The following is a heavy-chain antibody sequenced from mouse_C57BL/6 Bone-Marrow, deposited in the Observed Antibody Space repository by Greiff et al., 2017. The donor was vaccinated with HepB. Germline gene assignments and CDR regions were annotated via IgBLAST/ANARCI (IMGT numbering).Heavy chain of an antibody. CDR1: GYTFTSYW. V-gene: IGHV1-64*01. D-gene: IGHD1-1*01. CDR3: ARERARGSRVWFAY. CDR2: IHPNSGST. Sequence: QVQLQQSGAELVKPGASVKLSCKASGYTFTSYWMHWVKQRPGQGLEWIGMIHPNSGSTNYNEKFKSKATLTVDKSSSTAYMQLSSLTSEDSAVYYCARERARGSRVWFAYWGQGTLVTVSA. J-gene: IGHJ3*01.